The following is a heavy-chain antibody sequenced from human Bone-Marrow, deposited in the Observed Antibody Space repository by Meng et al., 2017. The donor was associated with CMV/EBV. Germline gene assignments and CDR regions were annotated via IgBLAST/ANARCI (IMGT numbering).Heavy chain of an antibody. CDR2: INHSGST. CDR1: GDPVSSGRYY. V-gene: IGHV4-39*07. J-gene: IGHJ6*02. CDR3: ARIRGRYQLLSYYYYGMDV. Sequence: SETLSLTCTVSGDPVSSGRYYWSWIRQPPGKGLEWIGEINHSGSTNYNPSLKSRVTISVDTSKNQFSLKLSSVTAADTAVYYCARIRGRYQLLSYYYYGMDVWGQGTTVTVSS. D-gene: IGHD2-2*01.